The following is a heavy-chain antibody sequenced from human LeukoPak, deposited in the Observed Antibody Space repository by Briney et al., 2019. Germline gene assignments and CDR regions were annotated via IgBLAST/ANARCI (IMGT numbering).Heavy chain of an antibody. CDR1: GFTFSSYW. Sequence: GGSLRLSCAASGFTFSSYWMSWVRQAPGKGLEWVANIKQDGSEKYYVDSVKGRFTISRDNAKNSLYPQMNSLRAEDTAVYYCARAPPMTTVTTDAFDIWGQGTMVTVSS. CDR3: ARAPPMTTVTTDAFDI. J-gene: IGHJ3*02. V-gene: IGHV3-7*03. D-gene: IGHD4-17*01. CDR2: IKQDGSEK.